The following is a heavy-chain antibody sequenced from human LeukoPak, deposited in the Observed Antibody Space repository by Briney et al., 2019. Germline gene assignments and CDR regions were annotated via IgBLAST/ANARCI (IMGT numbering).Heavy chain of an antibody. CDR1: GGSFSGYY. V-gene: IGHV4-34*01. J-gene: IGHJ4*02. CDR3: ARERYYDLWSGQPFDY. Sequence: PSETLSLTCAVYGGSFSGYYWSWIRQPPGKGLEWIGEINHSGSTNYNPSLKSRATISVDTSKNQFSLKLSSVTAADTAVYYCARERYYDLWSGQPFDYWGRGTLVTVSS. CDR2: INHSGST. D-gene: IGHD3-3*01.